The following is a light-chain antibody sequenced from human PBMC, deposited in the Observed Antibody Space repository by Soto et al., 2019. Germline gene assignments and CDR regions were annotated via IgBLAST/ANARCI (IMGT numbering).Light chain of an antibody. V-gene: IGKV3-20*01. CDR2: GAS. CDR1: QSVSSSY. CDR3: QQYGGSPPFT. Sequence: EIVLTQSPGTLSLSPGERATLSCRASQSVSSSYLAWYQQKPGQAPRLLISGASSGATGIPDRFSGSGSGTDFTLTISRLEPEDFAVYYCQQYGGSPPFTFGPGTKVDIK. J-gene: IGKJ3*01.